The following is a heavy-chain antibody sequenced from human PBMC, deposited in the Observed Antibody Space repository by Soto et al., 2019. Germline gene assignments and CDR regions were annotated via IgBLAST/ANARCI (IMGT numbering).Heavy chain of an antibody. CDR3: ARVGDIGYCSGGSCLTDAFDI. J-gene: IGHJ3*02. CDR2: IYHSGST. V-gene: IGHV4-38-2*01. CDR1: GYSISSGYY. Sequence: SETLSLTCAVSGYSISSGYYWGWIRQPPGKGLEWIGSIYHSGSTYYNPYLKSRVTISVDTSKNQFSLKLSSVTAADTAVYYCARVGDIGYCSGGSCLTDAFDIWGQGTMVTVS. D-gene: IGHD2-15*01.